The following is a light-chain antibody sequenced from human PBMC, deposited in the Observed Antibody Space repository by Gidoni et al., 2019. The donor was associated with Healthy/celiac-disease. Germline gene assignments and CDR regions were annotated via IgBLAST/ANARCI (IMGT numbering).Light chain of an antibody. V-gene: IGKV3-20*01. CDR1: QSVSSSY. CDR2: GAS. J-gene: IGKJ1*01. Sequence: VLTQSPGTLSLSPGERATLSCRASQSVSSSYLAWYQQKPGQAPRLLIYGASSRATGIPDRFSGSGSGTDFTLTISRLEPEDFAVYYCQQYGSSPTWTFGQGTKVEIK. CDR3: QQYGSSPTWT.